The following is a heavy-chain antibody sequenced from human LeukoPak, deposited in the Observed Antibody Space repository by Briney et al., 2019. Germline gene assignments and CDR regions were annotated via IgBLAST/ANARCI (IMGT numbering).Heavy chain of an antibody. V-gene: IGHV4-30-2*01. J-gene: IGHJ4*02. CDR3: ARARIAAAARTPFDY. Sequence: SETLSLTCAVSGGSISSGGYSWSWIRQPPGKGLEWIGYIYHSGSTNYNPSLKSRVTISVDASKNQFSLKLSSVTAADTAVYYCARARIAAAARTPFDYWGQGTLVTVSS. CDR1: GGSISSGGYS. D-gene: IGHD6-13*01. CDR2: IYHSGST.